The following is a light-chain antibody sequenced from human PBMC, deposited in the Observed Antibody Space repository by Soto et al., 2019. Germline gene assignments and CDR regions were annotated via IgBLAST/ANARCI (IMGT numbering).Light chain of an antibody. CDR2: ASS. CDR3: QRSYSTLYT. Sequence: DIQMTQSPSSLSASIGDRVTITCRASQNISIYLHWYQQKPGQAPKFLIYASSNLQSGVPSRFSGSGSGTDFTLTISSLQPEDFATYYCQRSYSTLYTFGQGTKLEIK. J-gene: IGKJ2*01. CDR1: QNISIY. V-gene: IGKV1-39*01.